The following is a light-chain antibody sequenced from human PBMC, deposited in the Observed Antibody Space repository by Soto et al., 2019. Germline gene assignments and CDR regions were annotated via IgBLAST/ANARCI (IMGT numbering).Light chain of an antibody. CDR1: QSISRK. CDR2: AAS. Sequence: DIQMTQYPSSLSASVGDRVTITCRASQSISRKLNWYQHKPGKAPKLLIYAASNLQSGVPSRFRGGGSGTEFTLSINSLQPEDFGTYYCQQSFTTASITFGQGTRLEIK. V-gene: IGKV1-39*01. J-gene: IGKJ5*01. CDR3: QQSFTTASIT.